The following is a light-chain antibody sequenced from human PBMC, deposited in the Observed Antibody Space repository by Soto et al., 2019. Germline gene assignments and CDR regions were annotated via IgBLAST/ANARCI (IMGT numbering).Light chain of an antibody. V-gene: IGKV3-11*01. CDR2: DAS. J-gene: IGKJ5*01. Sequence: EIVLTQSPATLSLSPGDRATLSCRASQSVRSYLIWYQQKPGQAPRLLMYDASNRASVIPGRFTGSGSGTDFTLTISSLEPADFAVYYCQHRSSWPITFGQGTRLEIK. CDR1: QSVRSY. CDR3: QHRSSWPIT.